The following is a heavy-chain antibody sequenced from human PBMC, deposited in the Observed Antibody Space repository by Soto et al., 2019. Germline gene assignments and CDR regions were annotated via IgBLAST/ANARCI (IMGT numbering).Heavy chain of an antibody. J-gene: IGHJ6*02. CDR2: IWYDGNNK. D-gene: IGHD6-25*01. V-gene: IGHV3-33*01. CDR1: GFIFSSYG. Sequence: QVQLVESGGGVVQPGTSLRLSCAASGFIFSSYGMHWVRQAPGKGLEWVAVIWYDGNNKYYANSVKGRFTVSRDNSKNTLYVQMNSLRAEDTAVYYCARLGSAGPGGGMDVWGQGTTVTVSS. CDR3: ARLGSAGPGGGMDV.